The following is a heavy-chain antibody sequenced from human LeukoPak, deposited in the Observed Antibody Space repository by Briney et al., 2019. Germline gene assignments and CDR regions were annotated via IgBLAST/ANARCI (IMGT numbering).Heavy chain of an antibody. D-gene: IGHD3-22*01. CDR1: GFTFSNYW. V-gene: IGHV3-74*01. CDR3: AKDYYDSSGYYLAEYFQH. Sequence: GGSLRLSCAASGFTFSNYWVHWVRQAPGKGLVWVSRINSDGINTSYADSVKGRFTISRDNAKNTLNLQMNSLRAEDTAVYYCAKDYYDSSGYYLAEYFQHWGQGTLVTVSS. J-gene: IGHJ1*01. CDR2: INSDGINT.